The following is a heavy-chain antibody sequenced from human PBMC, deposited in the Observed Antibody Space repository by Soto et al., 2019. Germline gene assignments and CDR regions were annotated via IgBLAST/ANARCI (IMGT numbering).Heavy chain of an antibody. CDR3: AKDHLETTVTTPSY. J-gene: IGHJ4*02. CDR2: ISYDEKNK. Sequence: QVQLVESGGGVVQPGRSLRLSCAASGFSFSSYGMHWVRQAPGKGLEWVAVISYDEKNKYYADSVKGRFTISRDNFNNTLYLQMDSLRAEDTAMYCCAKDHLETTVTTPSYWGQGTLVTVSS. CDR1: GFSFSSYG. V-gene: IGHV3-30*18. D-gene: IGHD4-17*01.